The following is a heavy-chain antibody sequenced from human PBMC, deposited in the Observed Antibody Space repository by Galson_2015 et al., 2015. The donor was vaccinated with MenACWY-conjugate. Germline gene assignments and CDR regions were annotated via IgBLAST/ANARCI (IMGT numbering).Heavy chain of an antibody. CDR3: AKGNYDILTGYYNYYYYYGMDV. J-gene: IGHJ6*02. Sequence: SLRLSCAASGFTFGSLWMSWVRQAPGKGLEWVARIKQDGSEKYYGDSVRGRFTVSRDNAENSLYLQMNSLRADDTAVYYCAKGNYDILTGYYNYYYYYGMDVWGQGTTVTVSS. CDR1: GFTFGSLW. CDR2: IKQDGSEK. D-gene: IGHD3-9*01. V-gene: IGHV3-7*03.